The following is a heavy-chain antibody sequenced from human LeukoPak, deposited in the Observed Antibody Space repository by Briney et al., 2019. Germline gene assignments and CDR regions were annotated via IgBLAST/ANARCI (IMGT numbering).Heavy chain of an antibody. Sequence: PGGSLRLSCAASGFTFSSYGMHWVRQAPGKGLEWVAVIWYDGSNKYYADSVKGRFTISRDNSKNTLYLQMNSLRAEDTAVYYCARALVTDYFRPTGAFDIWGQGTMVTVSS. D-gene: IGHD3-9*01. J-gene: IGHJ3*02. CDR3: ARALVTDYFRPTGAFDI. CDR2: IWYDGSNK. CDR1: GFTFSSYG. V-gene: IGHV3-33*01.